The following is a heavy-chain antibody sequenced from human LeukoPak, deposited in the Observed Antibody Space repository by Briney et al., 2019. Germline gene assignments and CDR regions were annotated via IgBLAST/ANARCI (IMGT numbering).Heavy chain of an antibody. CDR2: ISSGGSTI. CDR1: GFSFTTYW. V-gene: IGHV3-11*04. J-gene: IGHJ4*02. D-gene: IGHD3-16*01. Sequence: GGPLRLSCAASGFSFTTYWMGWIRQAPAKGLEWVSYISSGGSTIYYADSVKGRFTISRDNAKNSLYLQMNSLRAEDTAVYYCARDNYFPGGSDYWGQGTLVTVSS. CDR3: ARDNYFPGGSDY.